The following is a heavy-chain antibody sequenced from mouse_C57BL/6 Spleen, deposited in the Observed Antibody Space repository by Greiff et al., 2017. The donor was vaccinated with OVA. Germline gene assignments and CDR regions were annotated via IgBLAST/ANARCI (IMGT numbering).Heavy chain of an antibody. D-gene: IGHD2-1*01. V-gene: IGHV3-6*01. CDR2: ISYDGSN. Sequence: VQLQQSGPGLVKPSQSLSLTCSVTGYSITSGYYWYWIRQFPGNKLEWMGYISYDGSNKYNPSLQNRISITRDTSKNQFFLKLNSVTTADTATDYCARDRDGIWFAYWGQGTLVTVSA. CDR3: ARDRDGIWFAY. J-gene: IGHJ3*01. CDR1: GYSITSGYY.